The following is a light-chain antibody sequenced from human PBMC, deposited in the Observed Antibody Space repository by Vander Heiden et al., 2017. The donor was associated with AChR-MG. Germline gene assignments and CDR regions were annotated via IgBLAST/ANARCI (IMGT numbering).Light chain of an antibody. Sequence: ELVVTQSPGTLSLSPGDRATLSCRAGQSVSSIYVAWYQQKLGQAPRLLIYGASYRATGVPERFSGGGSGTDFTLTISRLEPEDFAVYYCQLFAPSTGGGGYSFGQGTKLEIK. CDR2: GAS. J-gene: IGKJ2*01. V-gene: IGKV3-20*01. CDR3: QLFAPSTGGGGYS. CDR1: QSVSSIY.